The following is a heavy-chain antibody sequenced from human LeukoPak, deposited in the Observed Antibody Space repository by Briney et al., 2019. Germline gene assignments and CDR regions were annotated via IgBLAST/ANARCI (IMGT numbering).Heavy chain of an antibody. Sequence: GGSLRLSCAASGFTFSSYAMSWVRQAPGKGLEWVSAISGSGGSTYYADSVKGRFTISRDNSKNTLYLQMNSLRAEDTAVYYCAKDRNYYDSIGYYYPGAFDIWGQGTMVTVSS. CDR1: GFTFSSYA. CDR2: ISGSGGST. CDR3: AKDRNYYDSIGYYYPGAFDI. V-gene: IGHV3-23*01. J-gene: IGHJ3*02. D-gene: IGHD3-22*01.